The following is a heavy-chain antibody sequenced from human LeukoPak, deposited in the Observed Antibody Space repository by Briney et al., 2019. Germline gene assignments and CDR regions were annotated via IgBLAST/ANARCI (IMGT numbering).Heavy chain of an antibody. Sequence: SETLSLTCTVSGGSISCYYWSWIRQPAGKGLEWIGYIYSSGSTNYNPSLKSRINMSVDSSMSQFSLNLSSVTAADTAVYYCARYSYGGSHFDYWGQGTLVTVAS. V-gene: IGHV4-4*07. CDR1: GGSISCYY. CDR3: ARYSYGGSHFDY. CDR2: IYSSGST. D-gene: IGHD5-18*01. J-gene: IGHJ4*02.